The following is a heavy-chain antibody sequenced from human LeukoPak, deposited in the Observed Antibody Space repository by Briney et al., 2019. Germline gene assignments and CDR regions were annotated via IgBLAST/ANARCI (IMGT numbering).Heavy chain of an antibody. CDR2: IRYDGSNK. CDR3: AKEELRRITMWGYMDV. J-gene: IGHJ6*03. Sequence: GGSLRPSSAASGFTISSYGMHWVRQAPGKGLEWVAFIRYDGSNKYYADSVKGRFTISRDNSKNTLYLQMNSLRAEDTAVYYCAKEELRRITMWGYMDVWGKGTTVTISS. CDR1: GFTISSYG. D-gene: IGHD3-10*02. V-gene: IGHV3-30*02.